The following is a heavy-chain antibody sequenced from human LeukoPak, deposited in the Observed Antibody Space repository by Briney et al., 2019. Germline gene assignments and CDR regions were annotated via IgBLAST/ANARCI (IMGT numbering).Heavy chain of an antibody. Sequence: GGSLRLSCAASGFTFSSYWMSWVRQAPGKGREGVANIKQDGSEKYYVDSVKGRFTISRDNAKNSLYLQMNSLRAEDTAVYYCARVTYYYDSSGYYYYYYYGMDVWGQGTTVTVSS. J-gene: IGHJ6*02. CDR2: IKQDGSEK. CDR3: ARVTYYYDSSGYYYYYYYGMDV. D-gene: IGHD3-22*01. CDR1: GFTFSSYW. V-gene: IGHV3-7*01.